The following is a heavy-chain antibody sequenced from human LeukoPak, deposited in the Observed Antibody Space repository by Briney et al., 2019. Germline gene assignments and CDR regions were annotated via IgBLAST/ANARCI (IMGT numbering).Heavy chain of an antibody. CDR3: ARDTATGGRYYFDY. CDR1: GFTFNSYS. V-gene: IGHV3-21*01. CDR2: ISSSSSYI. J-gene: IGHJ4*02. Sequence: PGGSLRLSCAASGFTFNSYSMNWVRQAPGKGLEWVSSISSSSSYIYYADSVKGRFTISRDNAKNSLYLQMNSLRAEDTAAYYCARDTATGGRYYFDYWGQGTLVTVSS. D-gene: IGHD7-27*01.